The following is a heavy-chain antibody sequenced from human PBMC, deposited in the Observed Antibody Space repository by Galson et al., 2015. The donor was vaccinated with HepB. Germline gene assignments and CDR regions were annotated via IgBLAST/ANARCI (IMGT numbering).Heavy chain of an antibody. D-gene: IGHD1-26*01. V-gene: IGHV3-30*18. J-gene: IGHJ3*02. CDR2: ISYDGSNK. Sequence: SLRLSCAASGFTFSSYGMHWVRQAPGEGLEWVAVISYDGSNKYYADSVKGRFTISRDNSKNTLYLQMNSLRAEDTAVYYCAKELGYSGSNGDDAFDIWGQGTMVTVSS. CDR3: AKELGYSGSNGDDAFDI. CDR1: GFTFSSYG.